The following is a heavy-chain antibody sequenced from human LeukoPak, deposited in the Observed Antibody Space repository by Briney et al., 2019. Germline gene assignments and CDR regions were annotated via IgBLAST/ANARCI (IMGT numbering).Heavy chain of an antibody. CDR2: INPSGGST. CDR3: ARDWSREAYNAPAGY. D-gene: IGHD5-24*01. Sequence: GASVKVSCKAFGYTFTSYYMHWVRQATGDGLEWMGIINPSGGSTSYAQNFQGRVTMTTDTSTSTVYMELSSLRSEDTAVYYCARDWSREAYNAPAGYWGQGTLVTVSS. V-gene: IGHV1-46*01. J-gene: IGHJ4*02. CDR1: GYTFTSYY.